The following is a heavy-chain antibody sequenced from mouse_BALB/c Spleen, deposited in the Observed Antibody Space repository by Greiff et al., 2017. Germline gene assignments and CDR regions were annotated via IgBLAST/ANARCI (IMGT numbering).Heavy chain of an antibody. Sequence: EVQLVESGGGLVKPGGSLKLSCAASGFTFSSYTMSWVRQTPEKRLEWVATISSGGSYTYYPDSVKGLFTISRDNAKNTLYLQMSSLKSEDTAMYYCTKDLDSSGYTSMDYWGQGTSVTVSS. CDR2: ISSGGSYT. V-gene: IGHV5-6-4*01. CDR1: GFTFSSYT. D-gene: IGHD3-2*01. J-gene: IGHJ4*01. CDR3: TKDLDSSGYTSMDY.